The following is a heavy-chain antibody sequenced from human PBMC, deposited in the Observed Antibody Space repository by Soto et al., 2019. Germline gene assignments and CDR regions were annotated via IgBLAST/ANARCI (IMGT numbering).Heavy chain of an antibody. CDR2: ISGSGGST. CDR1: GFTFSSYA. J-gene: IGHJ6*02. V-gene: IGHV3-23*01. CDR3: AKDMKEWLRFGYYGMDV. Sequence: EVQLLESGGGLVQPGGSLRLSCAASGFTFSSYAMSWVRQAPGKGLEWVSAISGSGGSTYYADSVKGRFTISRDNSKNTLYLQMNSPRAEDTAVYYCAKDMKEWLRFGYYGMDVWGQGTTVTVSS. D-gene: IGHD5-12*01.